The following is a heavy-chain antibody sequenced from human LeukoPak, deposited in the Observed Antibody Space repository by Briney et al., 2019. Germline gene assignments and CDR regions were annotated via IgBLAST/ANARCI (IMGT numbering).Heavy chain of an antibody. Sequence: GGSLRLSCSASGFTFSSYAMHWVRQAPGKGLEYVSTINIDGVTTFYADSVRGRFTISRDNSKNTLYLQMNSLRAEDTAVYYCAREYRGEYYFAYWGQGTLVTVSS. D-gene: IGHD3-10*01. J-gene: IGHJ4*02. CDR2: INIDGVTT. CDR3: AREYRGEYYFAY. CDR1: GFTFSSYA. V-gene: IGHV3-64*04.